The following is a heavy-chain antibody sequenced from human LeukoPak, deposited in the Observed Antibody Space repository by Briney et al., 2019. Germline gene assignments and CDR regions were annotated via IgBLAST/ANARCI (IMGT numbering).Heavy chain of an antibody. D-gene: IGHD1-26*01. V-gene: IGHV3-53*01. Sequence: GGSLRLSCAVSGFTVSSNYMSWVRQAPGKGLEWVSVIYSGGTTFYADSVKGRFIISRDSSKNTLFLQMNSLRAEDMAVYYCARDSSGSLHGAFDIWGRGTMVTVSS. J-gene: IGHJ3*02. CDR3: ARDSSGSLHGAFDI. CDR1: GFTVSSNY. CDR2: IYSGGTT.